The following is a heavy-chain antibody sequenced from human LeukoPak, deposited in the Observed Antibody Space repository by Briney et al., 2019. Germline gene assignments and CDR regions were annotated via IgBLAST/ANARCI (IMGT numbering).Heavy chain of an antibody. Sequence: PSETLSLTCAVYGGSFRGYYWSWLRQPPGKGLEWIGEINHSGSTNYNPSLKSRVTISVDTSKNQFSLKLSSVTAADTAVYYCATQSYYYDSSGYYYWFDPWGQGTLVTVSS. CDR3: ATQSYYYDSSGYYYWFDP. V-gene: IGHV4-34*01. CDR2: INHSGST. CDR1: GGSFRGYY. J-gene: IGHJ5*02. D-gene: IGHD3-22*01.